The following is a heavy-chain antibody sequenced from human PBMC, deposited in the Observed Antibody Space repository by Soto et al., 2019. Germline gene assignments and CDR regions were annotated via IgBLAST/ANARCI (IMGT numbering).Heavy chain of an antibody. CDR2: IRSKANSYAT. D-gene: IGHD2-8*01. V-gene: IGHV3-73*02. J-gene: IGHJ4*02. CDR3: TRTGYCTNGVCYEIDY. Sequence: EVQLVESGGGLVQPGGSLKLSCAASGFTFNGSAMHWVRQASGKGLEWVGRIRSKANSYATAYAASVKGRFTISRDDSQNTAYLQMNSLKTEDTAVYYCTRTGYCTNGVCYEIDYWGQGTLVTVSS. CDR1: GFTFNGSA.